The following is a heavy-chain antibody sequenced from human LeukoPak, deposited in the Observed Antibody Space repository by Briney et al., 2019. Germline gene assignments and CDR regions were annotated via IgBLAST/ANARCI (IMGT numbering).Heavy chain of an antibody. V-gene: IGHV5-51*01. CDR1: GYSFTSYW. CDR2: IYPGDSDT. Sequence: GESLKISCKGSGYSFTSYWIGWVRQMPGKGLEWMGIIYPGDSDTRYSPSFQGQVTISADKSISTAYLQWSSLKASDTATYYCARLVVPAAIPDCWFDPWGQGTLVTVSS. D-gene: IGHD2-2*02. CDR3: ARLVVPAAIPDCWFDP. J-gene: IGHJ5*02.